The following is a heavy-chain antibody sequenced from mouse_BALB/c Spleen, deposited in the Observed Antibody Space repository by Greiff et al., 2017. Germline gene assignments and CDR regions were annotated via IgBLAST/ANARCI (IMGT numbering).Heavy chain of an antibody. CDR2: ILPGSGST. CDR3: ARRHCGNSWFAY. CDR1: GYTFSSYW. V-gene: IGHV1-9*01. Sequence: VQLQQSGAELMKPGASVKISCKATGYTFSSYWIEWVKQRPGHGLEWIGEILPGSGSTNFNEKFKGKATFTADTSSNTAYMQLSSLTSEDSAVYYCARRHCGNSWFAYWGQGTLVTVSA. J-gene: IGHJ3*01. D-gene: IGHD2-1*01.